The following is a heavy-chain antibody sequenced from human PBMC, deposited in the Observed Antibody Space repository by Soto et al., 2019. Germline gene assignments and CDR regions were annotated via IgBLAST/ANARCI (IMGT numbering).Heavy chain of an antibody. V-gene: IGHV3-23*01. CDR1: GFTFSSYA. CDR2: ISGSGGST. D-gene: IGHD3-3*01. J-gene: IGHJ4*02. CDR3: AKGDFGVVIIAASLGFDY. Sequence: PGGSLRLSCAASGFTFSSYAMSWVRQAPGKGLEWVSAISGSGGSTYYADSVKGRFTISRDNSKNTLYLQMNSLRAEDTAVYYCAKGDFGVVIIAASLGFDYWGQGTLVTVSS.